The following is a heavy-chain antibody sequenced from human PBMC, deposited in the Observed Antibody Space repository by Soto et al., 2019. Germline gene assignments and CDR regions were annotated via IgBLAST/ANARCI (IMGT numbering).Heavy chain of an antibody. CDR3: ASEHDFGGNSDAVDV. V-gene: IGHV1-69*08. J-gene: IGHJ3*01. Sequence: QVQLVQSGAEVKKPGSSVKVSCKASGGSFRRETINWLRQVPGQGPEWMGNILPFFGTADYAQKFQGRVTVTADMSTATVYMKLNSLRVDDTAGYYCASEHDFGGNSDAVDVWGQGTTVIVSS. D-gene: IGHD2-15*01. CDR2: ILPFFGTA. CDR1: GGSFRRET.